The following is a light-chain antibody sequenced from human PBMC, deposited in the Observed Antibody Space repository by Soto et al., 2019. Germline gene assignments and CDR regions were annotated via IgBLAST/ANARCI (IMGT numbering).Light chain of an antibody. J-gene: IGKJ2*01. CDR2: GAS. CDR3: QQYINLPPYT. Sequence: EIVMTQSPATLSVSPGERATLSCRASQSISTSLALYQQSPGQAPRLLIYGASTRATGVPARFSGSGSGTDFTLTISSLQSEDFAVYYCQQYINLPPYTFGQGTKLE. V-gene: IGKV3-15*01. CDR1: QSISTS.